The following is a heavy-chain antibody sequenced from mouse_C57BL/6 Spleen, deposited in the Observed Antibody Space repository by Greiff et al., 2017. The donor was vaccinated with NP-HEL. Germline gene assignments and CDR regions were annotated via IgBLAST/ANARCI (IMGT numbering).Heavy chain of an antibody. V-gene: IGHV1-42*01. CDR1: GYSFTGYY. CDR3: ARHFDY. Sequence: DVKLQESGPELVKPGASVKISCKASGYSFTGYYMNWVKQSPEKSLEWIGEINPSTGGTTYNQKFKAKATLTVDKSSSTAYMQLKSLTSEDSAVYYCARHFDYWGQGTTLTVSS. CDR2: INPSTGGT. J-gene: IGHJ2*01.